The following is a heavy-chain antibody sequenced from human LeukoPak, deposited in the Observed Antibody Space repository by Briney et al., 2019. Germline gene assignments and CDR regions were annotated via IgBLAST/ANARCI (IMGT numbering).Heavy chain of an antibody. Sequence: PGGFLRLSCAASGFTFSDWFVSWIRRAPGTGLEWVSYISNSGNTIYYADSVKGRFTISRDNAKKTVNLQMNSLRAEDTAIYYCARGHFGLDVWGQGTTVTVSS. J-gene: IGHJ6*02. CDR1: GFTFSDWF. CDR3: ARGHFGLDV. V-gene: IGHV3-11*01. CDR2: ISNSGNTI.